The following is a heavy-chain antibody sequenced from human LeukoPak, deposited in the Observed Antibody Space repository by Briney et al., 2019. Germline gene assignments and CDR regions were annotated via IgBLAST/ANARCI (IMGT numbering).Heavy chain of an antibody. CDR3: ARELGYCSSTSCYGFDP. Sequence: KASETLSLTCTVSGGSLSSYYWSWIRQPAGKGLEWIGRIYTSGTTNYNPSLKSRVTMSVDTSKNQFSLKLYSVTAADTAVYYCARELGYCSSTSCYGFDPWGQGTLVIVSS. V-gene: IGHV4-4*07. CDR1: GGSLSSYY. CDR2: IYTSGTT. J-gene: IGHJ5*02. D-gene: IGHD2-2*01.